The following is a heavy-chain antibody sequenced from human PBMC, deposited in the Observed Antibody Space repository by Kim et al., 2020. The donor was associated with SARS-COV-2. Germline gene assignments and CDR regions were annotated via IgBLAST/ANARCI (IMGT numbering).Heavy chain of an antibody. Sequence: ASVKVSCKASGYTFTGYYMHWVRQAPGQGLEWMGWINPNSGGTNYAQKFQGRVTMTRDTSISTAYMELSRLRSDDTAVYYCARDVQAIFGPKYYFDYWGQGTLVTVSS. CDR2: INPNSGGT. J-gene: IGHJ4*02. V-gene: IGHV1-2*02. D-gene: IGHD3-3*01. CDR1: GYTFTGYY. CDR3: ARDVQAIFGPKYYFDY.